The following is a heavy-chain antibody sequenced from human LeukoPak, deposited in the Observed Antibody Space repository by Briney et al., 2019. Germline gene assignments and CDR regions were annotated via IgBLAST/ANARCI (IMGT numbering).Heavy chain of an antibody. D-gene: IGHD3-22*01. J-gene: IGHJ3*02. CDR2: IIPIFGTA. CDR3: ASRSGYYLSDAFDI. V-gene: IGHV1-69*13. CDR1: GGTFSSYA. Sequence: ASVKVSCTASGGTFSSYAISWVRQAPGQGLEWMGGIIPIFGTANYAQKFQGRVTITADESTSTAYMELSSLRSEDTAVYYCASRSGYYLSDAFDIWGQGTMVTVSS.